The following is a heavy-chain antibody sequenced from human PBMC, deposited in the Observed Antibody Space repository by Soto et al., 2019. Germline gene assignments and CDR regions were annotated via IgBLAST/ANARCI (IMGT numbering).Heavy chain of an antibody. V-gene: IGHV4-31*02. CDR2: MNYRGIT. J-gene: IGHJ3*02. CDR3: ARDGLSGGDAFDI. Sequence: WTWIRQRPGKGLEWLGYMNYRGITYYNPSLKSRLTISEDTSKNHFSLNLSSVTAADTAVHYCARDGLSGGDAFDIWGQGTMVVVSS. D-gene: IGHD3-10*01.